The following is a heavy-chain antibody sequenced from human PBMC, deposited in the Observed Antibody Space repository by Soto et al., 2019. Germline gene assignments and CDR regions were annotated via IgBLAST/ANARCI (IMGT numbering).Heavy chain of an antibody. CDR1: VYKVTSYR. D-gene: IGHD1-26*01. CDR2: IYPGDSDT. J-gene: IGHJ4*02. CDR3: ARQGGTFDY. V-gene: IGHV5-51*01. Sequence: GESLKISCKGPVYKVTSYRICRVRQMPGKGLEWMGIIYPGDSDTRYSPSFQGQVTISVDTSKNQFSLKLSSVTAADTAVYYCARQGGTFDYWGQGALVTVSS.